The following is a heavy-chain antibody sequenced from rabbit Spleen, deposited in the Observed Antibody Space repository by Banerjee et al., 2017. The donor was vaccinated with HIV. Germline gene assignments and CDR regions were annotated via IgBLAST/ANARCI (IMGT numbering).Heavy chain of an antibody. J-gene: IGHJ6*01. D-gene: IGHD1-1*01. CDR1: GFSFSDRDV. Sequence: QQQLEESGGGLVKPGGTLTLTCTASGFSFSDRDVMCWVRQAPGKGLEWIACIHTGSSAFTYFASWAKGRFTISKASSTTVTLQMTSLTAADTATYFCARDTSTSFSSYGMDLWGPGTLVTVS. CDR3: ARDTSTSFSSYGMDL. CDR2: IHTGSSAFT. V-gene: IGHV1S45*01.